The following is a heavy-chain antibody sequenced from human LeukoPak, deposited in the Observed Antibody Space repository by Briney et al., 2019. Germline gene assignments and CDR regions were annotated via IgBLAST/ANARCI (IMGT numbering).Heavy chain of an antibody. J-gene: IGHJ4*02. CDR2: INPNSGNR. D-gene: IGHD3-22*01. CDR3: ARAYYDSSTYYFDY. CDR1: GYTFTRYD. V-gene: IGHV1-8*03. Sequence: ASVKVSCKASGYTFTRYDINWVRQATGQGLEWMGWINPNSGNRGYAQKFQGRVTITSDTSINTAYMELSSLRSDDTAVYYCARAYYDSSTYYFDYWGQGTLVTVSS.